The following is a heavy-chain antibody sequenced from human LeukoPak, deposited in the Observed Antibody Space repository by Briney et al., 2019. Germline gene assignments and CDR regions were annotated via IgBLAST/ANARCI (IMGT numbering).Heavy chain of an antibody. CDR2: PKEDGSDK. CDR3: ARDSAGYDY. V-gene: IGHV3-7*01. D-gene: IGHD5-12*01. Sequence: PGGSLRLSCAASGITFRTFWMSWVRQAPGKGLEWVANPKEDGSDKYYADSVKGRFTISRDNAKNSLFLQMNSLRVDDTAIYYCARDSAGYDYWGQGTLVTVSS. CDR1: GITFRTFW. J-gene: IGHJ4*02.